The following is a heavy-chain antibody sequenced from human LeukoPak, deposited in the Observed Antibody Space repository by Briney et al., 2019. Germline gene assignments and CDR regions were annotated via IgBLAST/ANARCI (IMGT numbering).Heavy chain of an antibody. J-gene: IGHJ4*02. CDR1: GFTFSSYA. D-gene: IGHD3-16*02. CDR3: AKGGIMITFGGVIVIPWGSFDY. CDR2: ISGSGGST. V-gene: IGHV3-23*01. Sequence: GGSLRLSCAASGFTFSSYAMSWVRQAPGKGLEWVSAISGSGGSTYYADSVKGRFTISRDNSKNTLYLQMNSLRAEDTAVYYCAKGGIMITFGGVIVIPWGSFDYWGQGILVTVSS.